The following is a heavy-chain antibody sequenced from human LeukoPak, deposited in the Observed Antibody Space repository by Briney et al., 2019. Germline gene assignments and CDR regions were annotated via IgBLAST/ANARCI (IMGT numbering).Heavy chain of an antibody. CDR2: ISGSGGST. CDR3: IQWLLEGDY. V-gene: IGHV3-23*01. J-gene: IGHJ4*02. Sequence: GGSLRLSCAASGFTFSSYAMSWVRQAPGKGLEWVSAISGSGGSTNYADSVKGRFTISRDNSKNTLYLQMNSLRAEDTAVYYCIQWLLEGDYWGQGTLVTVSS. D-gene: IGHD5-12*01. CDR1: GFTFSSYA.